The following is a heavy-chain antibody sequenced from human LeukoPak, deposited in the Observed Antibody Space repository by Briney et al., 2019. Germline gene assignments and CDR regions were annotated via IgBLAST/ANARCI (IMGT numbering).Heavy chain of an antibody. V-gene: IGHV3-74*01. D-gene: IGHD3-22*01. CDR1: GFTFSSYW. J-gene: IGHJ4*02. CDR2: INSDGSST. Sequence: RGSLRLSCAASGFTFSSYWMHWVRQAPGKGLVWVSRINSDGSSTSYADSVKGRFTISRDNAKNTLYLQMNSLRAEDTAVYYCAKNLYYYDSSGPIPFDYWGQGTLVTVSS. CDR3: AKNLYYYDSSGPIPFDY.